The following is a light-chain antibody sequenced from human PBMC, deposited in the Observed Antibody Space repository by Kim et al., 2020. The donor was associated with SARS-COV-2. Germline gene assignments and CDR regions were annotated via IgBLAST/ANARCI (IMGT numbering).Light chain of an antibody. CDR3: GTWDSSLSAVV. CDR1: RSNIGNNY. Sequence: GQQVTISCSGSRSNIGNNYVSWYQQLPGTAPKLLIYDNNKRPSGIPDRFSGSKSGTSATLGITGLQTGDEADYYCGTWDSSLSAVVFGGGTKVTVL. CDR2: DNN. V-gene: IGLV1-51*01. J-gene: IGLJ2*01.